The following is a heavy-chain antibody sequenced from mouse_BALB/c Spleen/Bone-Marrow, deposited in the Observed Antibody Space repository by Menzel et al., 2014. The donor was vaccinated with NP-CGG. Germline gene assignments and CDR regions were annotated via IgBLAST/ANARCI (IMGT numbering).Heavy chain of an antibody. J-gene: IGHJ2*01. CDR2: INPSTGYT. V-gene: IGHV1-7*01. Sequence: QVQLKESGAELAKPGASVKMSCKASGYTFTSYWMHWVKQRPGQGLEWIGYINPSTGYTEYNQKFKDKATLTADKSSSTAYMQLSSLTSEDSAVYYCAGERYAGYYFDYWGQGTTLTVSS. D-gene: IGHD2-3*01. CDR1: GYTFTSYW. CDR3: AGERYAGYYFDY.